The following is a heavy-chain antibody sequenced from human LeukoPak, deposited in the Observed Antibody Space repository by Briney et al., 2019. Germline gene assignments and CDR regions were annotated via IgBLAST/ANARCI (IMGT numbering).Heavy chain of an antibody. J-gene: IGHJ3*02. CDR1: GFTFDDYA. CDR2: ISWNSGSR. Sequence: GGSLRLSCAASGFTFDDYAMHWVRHAPGKGLEWVSGISWNSGSRGYADSVKGRFTISRDNAKNSLYLQMNSLRAEDTALYYCAKDKEYAFDIWGQGTRVTVSS. CDR3: AKDKEYAFDI. V-gene: IGHV3-9*01.